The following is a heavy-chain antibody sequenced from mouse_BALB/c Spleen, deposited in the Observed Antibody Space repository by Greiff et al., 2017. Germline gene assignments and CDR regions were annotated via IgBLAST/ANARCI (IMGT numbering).Heavy chain of an antibody. CDR3: ATGKFAY. CDR2: IYPYNGGT. J-gene: IGHJ3*01. V-gene: IGHV1S29*02. Sequence: VQLKQSGPELVKPGASVKISCKASGYTFTDYNMHWVKQSHGKSLEWIGYIYPYNGGTGYNQKFKSKATLTVDNSSSTAYMELRSLTSEDSAVYYCATGKFAYWGQGTLVTVSA. D-gene: IGHD4-1*01. CDR1: GYTFTDYN.